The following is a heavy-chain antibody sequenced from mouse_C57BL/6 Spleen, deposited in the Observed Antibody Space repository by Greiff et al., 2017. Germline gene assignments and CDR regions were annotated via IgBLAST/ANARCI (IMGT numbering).Heavy chain of an antibody. CDR3: ARGGIYYGSSYEAWFAY. D-gene: IGHD1-1*01. CDR1: GYTFTDYY. CDR2: INPNNGGT. Sequence: EVKLQESGPELVKPGASVKISCKASGYTFTDYYMNWVKQSHGKSLEWIGDINPNNGGTSYNQKFKGKATLTVDKSSSTAYMELRSLTSEDSAVYYCARGGIYYGSSYEAWFAYWGQGTLVTVSA. V-gene: IGHV1-26*01. J-gene: IGHJ3*01.